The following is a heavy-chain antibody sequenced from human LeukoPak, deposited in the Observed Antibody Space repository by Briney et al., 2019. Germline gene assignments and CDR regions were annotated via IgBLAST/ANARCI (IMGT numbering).Heavy chain of an antibody. CDR1: GGSISSGDYY. CDR2: IYYSGST. V-gene: IGHV4-30-4*08. Sequence: SQTLSLTCTVSGGSISSGDYYWSWIRQPPGKGLEWIGYIYYSGSTYYNPSLKSRVTISVDTSKNQFSLKLSSVTAADTAVYYCARAAMVGRIVVAGKGFDYWGQGTLVTVSS. J-gene: IGHJ4*02. D-gene: IGHD6-19*01. CDR3: ARAAMVGRIVVAGKGFDY.